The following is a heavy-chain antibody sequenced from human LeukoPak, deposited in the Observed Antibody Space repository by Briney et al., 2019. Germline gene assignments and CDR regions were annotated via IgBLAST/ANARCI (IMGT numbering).Heavy chain of an antibody. CDR2: IYYSGIT. D-gene: IGHD3-3*01. CDR3: ARQVLEWLLPAFDY. CDR1: GGSISSGDYY. J-gene: IGHJ4*02. Sequence: SQTLSLTCTVSGGSISSGDYYWSWIRQPPGKGLAWNGYIYYSGITYYNPSLKSRVTISVDTSKNQFSLKLSSVTAADTAVYYCARQVLEWLLPAFDYWGQGTLVTVSS. V-gene: IGHV4-30-4*08.